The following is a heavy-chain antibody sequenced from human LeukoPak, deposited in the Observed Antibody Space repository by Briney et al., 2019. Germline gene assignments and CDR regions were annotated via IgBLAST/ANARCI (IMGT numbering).Heavy chain of an antibody. J-gene: IGHJ4*02. CDR3: ARAYYYGSGSYPPPSY. V-gene: IGHV1-46*01. D-gene: IGHD3-10*01. CDR1: GYTFTSYY. CDR2: INPSGGST. Sequence: GASVKVSCKASGYTFTSYYMHWVRQAPGQGLEWMGIINPSGGSTSYAQKFQGRVTMTRDTSTSTVYMELSSPRSEDTAVYYCARAYYYGSGSYPPPSYWGQGTLVTVSS.